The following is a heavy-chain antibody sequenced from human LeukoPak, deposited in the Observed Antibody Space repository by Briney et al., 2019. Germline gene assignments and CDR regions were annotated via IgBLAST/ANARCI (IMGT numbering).Heavy chain of an antibody. D-gene: IGHD6-13*01. Sequence: GGSLRLSCAASGFTVSSNYMSWVRQAPGKGLEWVSVIYSGGSTYYADSVKGRFTISRDNSKNTLYLQMNGLRAEDTAVYYCARGGRKYSSSWSVDYWGQGTLLTVSS. V-gene: IGHV3-53*01. CDR2: IYSGGST. CDR3: ARGGRKYSSSWSVDY. CDR1: GFTVSSNY. J-gene: IGHJ4*02.